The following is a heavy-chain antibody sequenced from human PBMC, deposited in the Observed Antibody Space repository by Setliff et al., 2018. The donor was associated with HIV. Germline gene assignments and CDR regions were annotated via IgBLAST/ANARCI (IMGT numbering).Heavy chain of an antibody. Sequence: ASVKVSCKASGGTFSSYAITWVRQAPGQGLEWMGWISAYNDNANYVQELQGRVTMTTDTSTSTAYMELRSLRSDDTAVYFCARFGNFWPYGMDVWGQGTTVTVS. V-gene: IGHV1-18*01. J-gene: IGHJ6*02. D-gene: IGHD3-3*01. CDR1: GGTFSSYA. CDR2: ISAYNDNA. CDR3: ARFGNFWPYGMDV.